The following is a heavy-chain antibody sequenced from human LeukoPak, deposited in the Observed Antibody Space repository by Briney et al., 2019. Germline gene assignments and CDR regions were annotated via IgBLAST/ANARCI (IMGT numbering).Heavy chain of an antibody. V-gene: IGHV3-73*01. Sequence: GGSLRLSCAASGFTFSGSAMHWVRQASGKGLEWVGRIRSKANSYATAYAASVKGRFTISRDDSKNTAYLQMNSLKTEDTAVYYCTRLAVPAAYYYHGMDVWGQGTTVTVSS. D-gene: IGHD2-2*01. CDR1: GFTFSGSA. CDR2: IRSKANSYAT. J-gene: IGHJ6*02. CDR3: TRLAVPAAYYYHGMDV.